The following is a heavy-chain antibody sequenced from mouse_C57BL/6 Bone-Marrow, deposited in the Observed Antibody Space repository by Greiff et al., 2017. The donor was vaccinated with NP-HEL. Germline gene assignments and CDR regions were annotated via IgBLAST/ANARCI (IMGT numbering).Heavy chain of an antibody. V-gene: IGHV1-47*01. CDR2: FHPYNDDT. CDR3: ARGGNYWYYFDY. Sequence: VQLQQSGAELVKPGASVKMSCKASGYTFTTYPIEWVKQNHGKSLEWIGNFHPYNDDTEYNEKFKNKAPLTVEKSSSTVYLELSRLTSDDSSVYYCARGGNYWYYFDYWGQGTTLTVSS. D-gene: IGHD2-1*01. J-gene: IGHJ2*01. CDR1: GYTFTTYP.